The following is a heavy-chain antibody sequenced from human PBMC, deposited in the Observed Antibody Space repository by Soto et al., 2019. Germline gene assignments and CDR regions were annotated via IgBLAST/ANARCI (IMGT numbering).Heavy chain of an antibody. D-gene: IGHD3-9*01. V-gene: IGHV4-31*03. Sequence: SETLSLTCTVSGGSIRSGGNYWSWIRQHPGKGLEWIGYIYYSGSTYYNPSLKSRVTISIDTSKNQFSLNLTSVTAADTAVYYCAREVYYDMSDGMDVWGQGTTVTVS. CDR3: AREVYYDMSDGMDV. CDR1: GGSIRSGGNY. J-gene: IGHJ6*02. CDR2: IYYSGST.